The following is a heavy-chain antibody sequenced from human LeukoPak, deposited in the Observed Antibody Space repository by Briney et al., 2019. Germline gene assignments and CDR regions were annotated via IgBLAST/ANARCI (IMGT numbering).Heavy chain of an antibody. CDR2: IRGSDGST. Sequence: GGSLRLSCAASGFPFSTYAMSWVRQAPGKGLEWVSNIRGSDGSTYYADSVKGRFAISRDNPKNTLYLQMNSLRAEDTAVYYCAKDVYGDYGGLDYWGQGTLVTVSS. J-gene: IGHJ4*02. CDR1: GFPFSTYA. D-gene: IGHD4-17*01. CDR3: AKDVYGDYGGLDY. V-gene: IGHV3-23*01.